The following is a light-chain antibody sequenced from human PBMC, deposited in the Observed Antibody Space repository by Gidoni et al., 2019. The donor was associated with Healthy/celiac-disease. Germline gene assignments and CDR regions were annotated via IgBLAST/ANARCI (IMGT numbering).Light chain of an antibody. J-gene: IGKJ4*01. CDR3: QQYGSPLT. V-gene: IGKV3-20*01. Sequence: EVVLTQSPGPLSLLPGERATLACSASQSVSSSYLAWHQQKPGQASRLLLYGAASRAPGIPDRFSGSGAGTDFTLTISRLEPEDFAVYYWQQYGSPLTFGGGTKVEIK. CDR2: GAA. CDR1: QSVSSSY.